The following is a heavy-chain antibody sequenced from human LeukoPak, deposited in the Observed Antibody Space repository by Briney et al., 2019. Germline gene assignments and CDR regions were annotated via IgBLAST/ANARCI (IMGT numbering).Heavy chain of an antibody. D-gene: IGHD3-10*01. J-gene: IGHJ5*02. Sequence: PSETLSLTCTVSGGSISSHYWSWIRQPAGKGLEWIGRIYTSGSTNYNPSLKSRVAMSVDTSKNHFSLKLSSVTAADTAVYYCARLGVYGSGSYYWFDPWGQGTLVTVSS. CDR3: ARLGVYGSGSYYWFDP. CDR2: IYTSGST. V-gene: IGHV4-4*07. CDR1: GGSISSHY.